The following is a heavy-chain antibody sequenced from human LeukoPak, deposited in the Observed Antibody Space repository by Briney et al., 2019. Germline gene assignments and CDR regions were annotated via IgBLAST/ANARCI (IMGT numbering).Heavy chain of an antibody. CDR1: GFTFNSYW. D-gene: IGHD3-3*01. J-gene: IGHJ5*02. CDR3: FASSSGHNP. Sequence: GGSLRLSCAASGFTFNSYWMSWVRQAPGMGLEWVAHVSPDGSDKYYVDSVKGRFTISRDNGKNSLSLQMNTLRAEDTAIYHCFASSSGHNPWGQGTLVTVSS. V-gene: IGHV3-7*01. CDR2: VSPDGSDK.